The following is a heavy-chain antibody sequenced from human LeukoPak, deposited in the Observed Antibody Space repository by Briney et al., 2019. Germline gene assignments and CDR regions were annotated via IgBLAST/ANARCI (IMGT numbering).Heavy chain of an antibody. CDR2: FDPEDGET. Sequence: ASVKVSCKVSGYTLTELSMHWVRQAPGKGLEWMGGFDPEDGETIYARKFQGRVTMTEDTSTDTAYMELSSLRSEDTAVYYCATEARYYYDSSDYYYVDYWGQGTLVTVSS. CDR3: ATEARYYYDSSDYYYVDY. CDR1: GYTLTELS. D-gene: IGHD3-22*01. V-gene: IGHV1-24*01. J-gene: IGHJ4*02.